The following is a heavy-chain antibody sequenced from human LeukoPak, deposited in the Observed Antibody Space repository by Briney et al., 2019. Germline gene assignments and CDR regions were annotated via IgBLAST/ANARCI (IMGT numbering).Heavy chain of an antibody. CDR3: ARHQAHYGDYGWGAFDI. J-gene: IGHJ3*02. D-gene: IGHD4-17*01. V-gene: IGHV4-34*01. CDR2: INHSGST. CDR1: GGSFSGYY. Sequence: SETLSLTCAVYGGSFSGYYWSWIRQPPGKGLEWIGEINHSGSTNYNPSLKSRVTISVDTSKNQFSLKLSSVTAADTAVYYCARHQAHYGDYGWGAFDIWGQGTMVTVSS.